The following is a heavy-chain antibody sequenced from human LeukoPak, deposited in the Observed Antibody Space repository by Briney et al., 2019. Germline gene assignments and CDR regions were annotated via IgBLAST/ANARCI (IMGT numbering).Heavy chain of an antibody. CDR3: ARGDESDYSNPIDY. V-gene: IGHV3-11*04. CDR2: ISSSGSTI. CDR1: GFPFSEYY. D-gene: IGHD4-11*01. Sequence: GGSLLLSCAASGFPFSEYYMSWIRQAPGKGLEWVSYISSSGSTIYYADSVKGRFTISRDNAKNSLYLQMNSLRAEDTAVYYCARGDESDYSNPIDYWGQGTLVPVSS. J-gene: IGHJ4*02.